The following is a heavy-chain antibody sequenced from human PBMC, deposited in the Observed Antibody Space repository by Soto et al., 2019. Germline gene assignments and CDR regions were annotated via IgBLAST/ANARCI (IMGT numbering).Heavy chain of an antibody. J-gene: IGHJ4*02. V-gene: IGHV3-11*01. CDR3: ARVLPESGNICFNT. CDR2: ISSSGSTI. Sequence: PGGSLRLSCAASGFTFSDYYMSWIRQAPGKGLEWVSYISSSGSTIYYADSVKGRFTISRDNAKNSLYLQMNSLRAEDTAVYYWARVLPESGNICFNTWGQGTLVPVSP. CDR1: GFTFSDYY. D-gene: IGHD3-9*01.